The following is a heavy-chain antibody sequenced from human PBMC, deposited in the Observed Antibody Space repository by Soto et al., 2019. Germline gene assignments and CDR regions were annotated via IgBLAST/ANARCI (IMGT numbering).Heavy chain of an antibody. D-gene: IGHD3-22*01. V-gene: IGHV4-30-4*01. J-gene: IGHJ3*02. Sequence: QVQLQESGPGLVKASQTLSLTCTVSGASVNSGDYYWRWVRQPPGRGLEWIGYIHYSETIYYNPSLKSRFQIFVETFKNQFSLEVSSVTAADTAVYYCARAHRYYDYPDIWGQGTTVTVSS. CDR1: GASVNSGDYY. CDR2: IHYSETI. CDR3: ARAHRYYDYPDI.